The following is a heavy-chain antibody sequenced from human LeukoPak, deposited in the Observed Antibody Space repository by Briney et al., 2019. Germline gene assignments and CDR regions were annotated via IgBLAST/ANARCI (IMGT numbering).Heavy chain of an antibody. Sequence: GGSLTLSCPASGFTFSNSAMNWVRQVAEKGLEWVSSIDYDSSHIYYAASVRGRFTISRDNARNSVYLQMNSLRVEDTAVYYCARDPLRYLRVGHYDYWGQGTLVAVSS. CDR2: IDYDSSHI. CDR1: GFTFSNSA. V-gene: IGHV3-21*01. J-gene: IGHJ4*02. D-gene: IGHD3-9*01. CDR3: ARDPLRYLRVGHYDY.